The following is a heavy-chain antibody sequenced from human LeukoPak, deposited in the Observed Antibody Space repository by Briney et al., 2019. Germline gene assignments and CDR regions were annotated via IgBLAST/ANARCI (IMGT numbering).Heavy chain of an antibody. D-gene: IGHD6-19*01. CDR2: ISYDGSNK. V-gene: IGHV3-30*18. CDR3: AKLLGDSTGWYSEN. Sequence: PGGSLRLSCAASGFTFSDYNMHWVRQAPGKGLEWVAVISYDGSNKYYADSVKGRFTISRDNSKNTLYLQVSSLRGEDTAIYYCAKLLGDSTGWYSENWGQGILVTVSS. J-gene: IGHJ4*02. CDR1: GFTFSDYN.